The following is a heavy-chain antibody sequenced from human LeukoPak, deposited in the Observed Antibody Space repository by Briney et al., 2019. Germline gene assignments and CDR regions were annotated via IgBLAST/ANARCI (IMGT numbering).Heavy chain of an antibody. Sequence: PGGSLRLSCAASGFTFSSYSMNWVRQAPGKGLEWVSSISSSSSYIYYADSVKGRFTISRDNAKNSLYLQMNSLRAEDTAVYYCARGGGGYDILTGTPYYYGMDVRGQGTTVTVSS. J-gene: IGHJ6*02. CDR1: GFTFSSYS. V-gene: IGHV3-21*01. D-gene: IGHD3-9*01. CDR3: ARGGGGYDILTGTPYYYGMDV. CDR2: ISSSSSYI.